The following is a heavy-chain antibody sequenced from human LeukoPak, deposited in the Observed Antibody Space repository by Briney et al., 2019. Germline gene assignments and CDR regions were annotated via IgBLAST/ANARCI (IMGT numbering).Heavy chain of an antibody. Sequence: GGSLRLSCAASGFTFSNYAMHGVRQPPDGGLEWVAVISSDVSNKYYADSVKGRFTISRDNSKNTLYLQMNSLRAEDTAVYYCARTAGDSSGYYHDYWGQGTLVTVSS. CDR3: ARTAGDSSGYYHDY. CDR1: GFTFSNYA. J-gene: IGHJ4*02. V-gene: IGHV3-30-3*01. CDR2: ISSDVSNK. D-gene: IGHD3-22*01.